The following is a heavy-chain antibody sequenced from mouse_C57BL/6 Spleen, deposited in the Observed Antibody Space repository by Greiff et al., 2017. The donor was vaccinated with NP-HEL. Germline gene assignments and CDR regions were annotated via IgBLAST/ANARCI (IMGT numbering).Heavy chain of an antibody. CDR2: IDPETGGT. CDR1: GYTFTDYE. D-gene: IGHD4-1*01. Sequence: VQLQQSGAELVRPGASVTLSCKASGYTFTDYEMHWVKQTPVHGLEWIGAIDPETGGTAYNQKFKGKAILTADKSSSPAYMELRSLTSEDSAVYYCTRSNSPFDYWGQGTTLTVSS. CDR3: TRSNSPFDY. J-gene: IGHJ2*01. V-gene: IGHV1-15*01.